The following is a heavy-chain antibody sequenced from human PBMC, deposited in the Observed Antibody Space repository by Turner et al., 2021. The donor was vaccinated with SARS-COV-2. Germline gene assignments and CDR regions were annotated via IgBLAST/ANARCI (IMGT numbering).Heavy chain of an antibody. D-gene: IGHD3-3*01. V-gene: IGHV4-34*01. CDR3: GRGDDPRKSGVV. CDR1: GGSLSGYY. CDR2: VHPYGTT. Sequence: QVQLQQWGAGPFKPSETLSLICSVNGGSLSGYYWTWVRQPPGKGLAWFGVVHPYGTTYYNPSLKSRVSMSVDTSKNQFSLILNSVTAADTAFYYCGRGDDPRKSGVVWGQGTLVTVSS. J-gene: IGHJ4*02.